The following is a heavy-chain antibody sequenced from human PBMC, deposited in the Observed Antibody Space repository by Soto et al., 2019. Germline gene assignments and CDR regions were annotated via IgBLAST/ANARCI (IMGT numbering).Heavy chain of an antibody. D-gene: IGHD3-10*01. CDR3: ARVKMVRGVPFDY. CDR2: IIPILGIA. Sequence: SVKVSCKASGGTFSSYTISWVRQAPGQGLEWMGRIIPILGIANYAQKFQGRVTITADKSTSTAYMELSSLRSEDTAVYYCARVKMVRGVPFDYWGQGTLVTVSS. V-gene: IGHV1-69*02. CDR1: GGTFSSYT. J-gene: IGHJ4*02.